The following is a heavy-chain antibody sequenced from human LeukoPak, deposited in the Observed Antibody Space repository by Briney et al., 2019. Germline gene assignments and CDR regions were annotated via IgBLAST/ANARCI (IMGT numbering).Heavy chain of an antibody. D-gene: IGHD3-22*01. CDR1: GGSISSGDYY. CDR3: ARGGVVVPFDP. CDR2: IYYSGST. V-gene: IGHV4-30-4*01. Sequence: SETLSLTCTVSGGSISSGDYYWSWIRQPPGKGLEWIGYIYYSGSTYYNPSLKSRVTISVDTSKNQFSLKLSSVTAADTALYYCARGGVVVPFDPWGQGTLVTVSS. J-gene: IGHJ5*02.